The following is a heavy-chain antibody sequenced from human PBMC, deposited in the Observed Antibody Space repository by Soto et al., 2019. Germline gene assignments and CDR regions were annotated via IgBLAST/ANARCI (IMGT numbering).Heavy chain of an antibody. D-gene: IGHD2-8*01. V-gene: IGHV1-18*04. CDR2: ISPYSGHT. CDR1: GYTFSSYG. Sequence: QGQLVQSGGEVTKPGASVKVSCNSSGYTFSSYGISWVRQAPGQGLEWMGWISPYSGHTKEAPKVQGRITQTTETSTGTAYMELRSLASDDTAVYYCARDRCTTAKCYTHHLDVWGQGTTVIVSS. J-gene: IGHJ6*02. CDR3: ARDRCTTAKCYTHHLDV.